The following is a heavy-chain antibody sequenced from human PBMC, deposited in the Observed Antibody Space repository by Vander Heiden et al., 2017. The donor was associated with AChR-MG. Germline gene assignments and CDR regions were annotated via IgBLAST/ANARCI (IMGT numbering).Heavy chain of an antibody. CDR3: ARATIVVGHTGGFDY. D-gene: IGHD3-22*01. J-gene: IGHJ4*02. CDR2: IIPIFGTA. CDR1: AGTFSSYD. Sequence: QAQLVQSGAEGKKPGSSVTVPCKASAGTFSSYDISWVRQAPGQGLEWMGGIIPIFGTANYAQKFQGRVTITADESTSTAYMELSSLRSEDTAVYYCARATIVVGHTGGFDYWGQGTLVTVSS. V-gene: IGHV1-69*01.